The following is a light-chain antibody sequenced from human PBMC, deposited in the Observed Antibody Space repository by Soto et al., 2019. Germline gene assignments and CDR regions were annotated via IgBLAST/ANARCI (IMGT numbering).Light chain of an antibody. CDR3: QQYNSYPCT. V-gene: IGKV1-5*03. J-gene: IGKJ1*01. CDR2: KAS. CDR1: QSISSW. Sequence: DIQFTQSPSSLSASLGDRVTITCRASQSISSWLAWYQQKPGKAPKLLIYKASSIASGVPSRFTGSGSGTDFTLTISRLQPDDFATYYCQQYNSYPCTFGQGTKVDIK.